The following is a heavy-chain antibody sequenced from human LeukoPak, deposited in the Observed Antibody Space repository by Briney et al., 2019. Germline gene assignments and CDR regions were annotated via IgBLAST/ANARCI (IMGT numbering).Heavy chain of an antibody. D-gene: IGHD2-21*02. J-gene: IGHJ4*02. CDR1: GGSVSGYY. CDR3: ARHDVVPVIRRGFDF. V-gene: IGHV4-59*08. CDR2: IFYTGTT. Sequence: PSETLSPTCTVSGGSVSGYYWSWIRQSPGKGLEWIGYIFYTGTTLYSPSLRGRVTMSVDTSENQFSLKLSSVTAADTAMYYCARHDVVPVIRRGFDFWGQGTVVSVFS.